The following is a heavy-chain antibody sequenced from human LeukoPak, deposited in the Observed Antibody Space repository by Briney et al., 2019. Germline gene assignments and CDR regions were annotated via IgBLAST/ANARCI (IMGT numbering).Heavy chain of an antibody. J-gene: IGHJ4*01. CDR2: IYHSGTT. CDR3: EWKYYYDSSGYFYVDQ. D-gene: IGHD3-22*01. Sequence: PSETLSLTCAVSGYSISSGYYWGWIRQSPEKGLEWIGSIYHSGTTYYNPSLKSRFTISIDTSKNQFSLNLNSVTAADPAMYYCEWKYYYDSSGYFYVDQWGQGILVTVSS. CDR1: GYSISSGYY. V-gene: IGHV4-38-2*01.